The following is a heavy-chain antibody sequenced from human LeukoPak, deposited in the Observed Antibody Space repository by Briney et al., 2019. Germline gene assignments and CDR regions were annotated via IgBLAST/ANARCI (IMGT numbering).Heavy chain of an antibody. D-gene: IGHD6-13*01. J-gene: IGHJ6*02. CDR3: ARADSSSLSYGMDV. V-gene: IGHV4-34*01. CDR2: IDHSGST. CDR1: GGSFSGYY. Sequence: SETLSPTCAVYGGSFSGYYWSWIRQPPGKGLEWLGEIDHSGSTYYNPSLKSRVTISVDTSKNQFSLKLSSVTAADTAVYYCARADSSSLSYGMDVWGQGTTVTVSS.